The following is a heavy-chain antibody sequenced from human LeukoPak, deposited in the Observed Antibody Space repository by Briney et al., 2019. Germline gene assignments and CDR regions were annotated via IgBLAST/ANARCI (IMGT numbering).Heavy chain of an antibody. J-gene: IGHJ6*03. CDR1: GASISSGSNY. D-gene: IGHD6-13*01. V-gene: IGHV4-39*07. Sequence: PSETLSLTCSVSGASISSGSNYWGWIRQPPGKTLEWIGSIYSSGSTYYNPSLKSRVTISVDTSKNQFSLKLSSVTAADTAVYYCARLRSPRSSWWTGYYYMDVWGKGTTVTISS. CDR3: ARLRSPRSSWWTGYYYMDV. CDR2: IYSSGST.